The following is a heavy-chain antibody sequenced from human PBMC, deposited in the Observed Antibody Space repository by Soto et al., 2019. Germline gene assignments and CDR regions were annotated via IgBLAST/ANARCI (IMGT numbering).Heavy chain of an antibody. D-gene: IGHD1-1*01. CDR3: EKDRRAAGTYAFYFDF. CDR1: GFKFSNYA. V-gene: IGHV3-23*01. CDR2: ISATGGGT. J-gene: IGHJ4*02. Sequence: PGGSLRLSCAASGFKFSNYAMSWVRQAPGKGLEWVSLISATGGGTYYADSVKGRFTISRDNSHNTLYLQVHSLTAEDTAVYYCEKDRRAAGTYAFYFDFWGQGAQVTVSS.